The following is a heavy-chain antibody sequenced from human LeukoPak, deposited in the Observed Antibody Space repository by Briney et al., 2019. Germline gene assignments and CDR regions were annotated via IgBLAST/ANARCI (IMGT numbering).Heavy chain of an antibody. D-gene: IGHD5-18*01. Sequence: GGSLRLPCAASGFTFSSYAMSWVRQAPGKGLEWVSAISGSGGSTYYADSVKGRFTISRDNSKNTLYLQMNSLRAEDTAVYYCAKDMGVDTAMVTSLYFDYWGQGTLVTVSS. V-gene: IGHV3-23*01. J-gene: IGHJ4*02. CDR1: GFTFSSYA. CDR3: AKDMGVDTAMVTSLYFDY. CDR2: ISGSGGST.